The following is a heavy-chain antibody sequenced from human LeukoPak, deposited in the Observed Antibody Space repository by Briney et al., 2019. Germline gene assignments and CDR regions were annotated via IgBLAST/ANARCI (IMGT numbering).Heavy chain of an antibody. CDR1: GFTFSSYG. CDR2: INYDGLTK. D-gene: IGHD3-10*01. CDR3: ARAGPIVRGVIMGIDY. Sequence: TGGSLRLSCTVSGFTFSSYGMHWVRQAPGKGLEWVAVINYDGLTKSYADSVKGRFTISKDISKNTMYLEMDSLRAEDTGLFYCARAGPIVRGVIMGIDYWGQGALVTV. V-gene: IGHV3-33*01. J-gene: IGHJ4*02.